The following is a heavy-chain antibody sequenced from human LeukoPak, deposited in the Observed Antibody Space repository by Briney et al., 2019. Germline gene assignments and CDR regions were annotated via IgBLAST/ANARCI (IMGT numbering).Heavy chain of an antibody. CDR1: GGSISSYY. D-gene: IGHD4-17*01. V-gene: IGHV4-59*08. CDR2: IYYSGST. CDR3: ARVRSDYGDYNWFDP. J-gene: IGHJ5*02. Sequence: SETLSLTCTVSGGSISSYYWSWIRQPPGKGLEWIGYIYYSGSTNYNPSLKSRVTISVDTSKNQFSLKLSSVTAADTAVYYCARVRSDYGDYNWFDPWGQGTLVTVSS.